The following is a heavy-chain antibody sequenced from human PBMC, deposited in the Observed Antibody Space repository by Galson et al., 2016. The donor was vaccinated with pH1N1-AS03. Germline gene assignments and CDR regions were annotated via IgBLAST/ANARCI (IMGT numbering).Heavy chain of an antibody. CDR2: IKQDGGEK. CDR3: VREDATSYDAFDM. V-gene: IGHV3-7*01. J-gene: IGHJ3*02. Sequence: SLRLSCAASGFTFSDYWMSWVRQAPGKGLEWVADIKQDGGEKYYVDSVKGRFTISRDNAKNSLHLQMNSLTADDTAVYYCVREDATSYDAFDMWGQGTMITVSS. D-gene: IGHD2-2*01. CDR1: GFTFSDYW.